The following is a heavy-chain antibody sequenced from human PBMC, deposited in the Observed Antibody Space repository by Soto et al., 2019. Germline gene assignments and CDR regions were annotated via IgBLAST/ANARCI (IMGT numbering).Heavy chain of an antibody. J-gene: IGHJ5*01. Sequence: QLQLQESGPGLVKPSETLSLTCTVSGGSISSSSYYWGWFRRPPGKGLERIGGIYSSGSTYDNPSVKSRVTISVDTSKNQSSLRMTSVTAAETAVYYCARQYVSGSDWFDPWGLGTLVTVSS. D-gene: IGHD3-22*01. CDR2: IYSSGST. CDR1: GGSISSSSYY. V-gene: IGHV4-39*01. CDR3: ARQYVSGSDWFDP.